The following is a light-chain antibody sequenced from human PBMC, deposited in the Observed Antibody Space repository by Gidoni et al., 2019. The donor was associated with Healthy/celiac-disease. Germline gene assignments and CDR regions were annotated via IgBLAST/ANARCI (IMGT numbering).Light chain of an antibody. Sequence: VHFTQPASSLSASVGDRVNITFRATKSISSYLNWYQQKPGKAPKLLIYAASSLQSGVPSRFSGSGSGTDFTLTISSLQPEDFATYYCQQSYSTPLTFGGGTKVEIK. J-gene: IGKJ4*01. CDR1: KSISSY. CDR3: QQSYSTPLT. CDR2: AAS. V-gene: IGKV1-39*01.